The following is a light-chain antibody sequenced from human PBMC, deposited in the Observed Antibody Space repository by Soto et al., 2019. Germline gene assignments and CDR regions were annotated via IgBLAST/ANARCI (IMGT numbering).Light chain of an antibody. CDR3: CSYAGSYYV. J-gene: IGLJ1*01. CDR1: SSDVGGYNY. CDR2: DVS. V-gene: IGLV2-11*01. Sequence: QSALTQPRSVSGSPGQSVTISCTGTSSDVGGYNYVSWYQQHPGKAPKLMIYDVSKWPSGVPDRFSGSKSGNTASLTISGLQAEDEADYYCCSYAGSYYVFGTGTKVNVL.